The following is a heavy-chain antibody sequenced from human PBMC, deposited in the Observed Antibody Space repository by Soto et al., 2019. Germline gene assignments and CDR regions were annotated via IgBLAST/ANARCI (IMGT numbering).Heavy chain of an antibody. Sequence: PSETLSLTCTVSGGSISSGGYYWSWIRQHPGKGLEWIGYIYYSGSTYYNPSLKSRVTISVDTSKNQFSLKLSSVTAADTAVYYCAVGPNLQIYTPFFDYWGQGTLVTVSS. CDR1: GGSISSGGYY. D-gene: IGHD1-1*01. V-gene: IGHV4-31*03. J-gene: IGHJ4*02. CDR2: IYYSGST. CDR3: AVGPNLQIYTPFFDY.